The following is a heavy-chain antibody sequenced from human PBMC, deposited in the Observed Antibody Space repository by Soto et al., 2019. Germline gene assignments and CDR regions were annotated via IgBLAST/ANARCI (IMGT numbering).Heavy chain of an antibody. CDR3: ARGSLKSSWLGYYYYYGMDV. CDR1: GDSVPSNSAA. CDR2: TYYRSKWYN. V-gene: IGHV6-1*01. D-gene: IGHD6-13*01. Sequence: SQTLSLTCAISGDSVPSNSAAWNWIRQSPSRGLEWLGRTYYRSKWYNDYAVSVKSRITINPDTSKNQFSLQLNSVTPEDTAVYYCARGSLKSSWLGYYYYYGMDVWGQGTTVTVS. J-gene: IGHJ6*02.